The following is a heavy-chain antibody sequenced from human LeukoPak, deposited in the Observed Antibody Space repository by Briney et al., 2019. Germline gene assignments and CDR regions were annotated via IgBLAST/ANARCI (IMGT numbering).Heavy chain of an antibody. V-gene: IGHV4-59*08. CDR2: IYYSGST. Sequence: SETLSLTCTVSGGSISSYYWSWIRQPPGKGLEWIGYIYYSGSTNYNPSLKSRVTISVDTSKSQFSLKLSSVTAADTAVYYCARHEIGSLFDYWGQGTLVTVSS. CDR3: ARHEIGSLFDY. J-gene: IGHJ4*02. CDR1: GGSISSYY. D-gene: IGHD1-26*01.